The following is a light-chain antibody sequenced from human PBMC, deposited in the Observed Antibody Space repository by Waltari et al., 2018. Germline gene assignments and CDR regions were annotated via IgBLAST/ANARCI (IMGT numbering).Light chain of an antibody. Sequence: DIQMTQSPSSLSASVGDRVTITCQASQDITNCLNWYQQKPGQAPKLLIYDASNLKTGVPSRFIGRGFGTDFTFTISSLQPEDVATYYCQQYDVLQYTFGPGTKVNLK. V-gene: IGKV1-33*01. CDR2: DAS. J-gene: IGKJ3*01. CDR3: QQYDVLQYT. CDR1: QDITNC.